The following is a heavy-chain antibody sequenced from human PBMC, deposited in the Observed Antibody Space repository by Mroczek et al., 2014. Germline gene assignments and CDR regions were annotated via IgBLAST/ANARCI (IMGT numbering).Heavy chain of an antibody. D-gene: IGHD2-2*02. CDR3: ARGARTIVVVPAAIARGYYYYYMDV. J-gene: IGHJ6*03. CDR2: INHSGST. Sequence: QVQLQQWGAGLLKPSETLSLTCAVYGGSFSGYYWSWIRQPPGKGLEWIGEINHSGSTNYNPSLKSRVTISVDTSKNQFSLKLSSVTAADTAVYYCARGARTIVVVPAAIARGYYYYYMDVWGKGTTVTVSS. CDR1: GGSFSGYY. V-gene: IGHV4-34*01.